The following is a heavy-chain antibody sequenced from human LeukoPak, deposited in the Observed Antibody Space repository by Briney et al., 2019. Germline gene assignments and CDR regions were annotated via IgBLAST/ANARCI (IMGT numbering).Heavy chain of an antibody. V-gene: IGHV3-7*05. CDR1: GFTFSSYW. J-gene: IGHJ3*02. Sequence: GGSLSLSCAASGFTFSSYWMSWVRQAPGKGLEWVATIKQDGSQKEYVDSVNGRFTISRDNAKNSLYLQMNSLRAEDTAVYYCARDPTVTNFHDAFDIWGQGTMVAVSS. CDR3: ARDPTVTNFHDAFDI. D-gene: IGHD4-17*01. CDR2: IKQDGSQK.